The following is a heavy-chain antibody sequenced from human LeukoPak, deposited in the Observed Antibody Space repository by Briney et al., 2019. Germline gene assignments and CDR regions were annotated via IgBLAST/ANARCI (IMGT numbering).Heavy chain of an antibody. CDR3: ARDPWFGAPMPLPYFDY. Sequence: PSETLSLTCAVYGGPFSGYYWSWIRQPPGKGLEWLGEINHSGSTNYNPSLKSRVTISVDTSKNQFSLKLSSVTAADTAVYYCARDPWFGAPMPLPYFDYWGQGTLVTVSS. CDR2: INHSGST. D-gene: IGHD3-10*01. CDR1: GGPFSGYY. V-gene: IGHV4-34*01. J-gene: IGHJ4*02.